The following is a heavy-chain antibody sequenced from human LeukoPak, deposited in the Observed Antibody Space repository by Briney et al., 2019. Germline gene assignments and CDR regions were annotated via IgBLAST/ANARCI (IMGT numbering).Heavy chain of an antibody. CDR1: GYTFTSYG. V-gene: IGHV1-18*01. D-gene: IGHD4-17*01. CDR2: ISAYNGNT. J-gene: IGHJ4*02. CDR3: ARDRGLYYGDYAFDY. Sequence: ASVKVSCKASGYTFTSYGISWVRQAPGQGLEWMGWISAYNGNTNCAQKLQGRVTMTTDTSTSTAYMELRSLRSDDTAVYYCARDRGLYYGDYAFDYWGQGTLVTVSS.